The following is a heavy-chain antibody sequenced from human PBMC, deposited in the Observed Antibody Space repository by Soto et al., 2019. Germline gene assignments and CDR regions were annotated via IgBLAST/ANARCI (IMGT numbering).Heavy chain of an antibody. Sequence: QMQLVESGGGVVQAGTSLRLSCAASGFTFSSYGFHWVRQRPGKGLEWVAVISNDGQSEYYGESVKGRFSVSRERPGNAIYLKMNSLKVEDTAVYYCAKEGPGGGRHFYYGMDVWGQGTTVTVSS. CDR1: GFTFSSYG. CDR3: AKEGPGGGRHFYYGMDV. J-gene: IGHJ6*02. V-gene: IGHV3-30*18. D-gene: IGHD1-26*01. CDR2: ISNDGQSE.